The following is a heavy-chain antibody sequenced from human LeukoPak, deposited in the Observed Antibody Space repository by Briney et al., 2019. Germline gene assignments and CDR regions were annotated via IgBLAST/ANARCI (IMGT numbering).Heavy chain of an antibody. D-gene: IGHD3-22*01. J-gene: IGHJ3*02. Sequence: GRSLRLSCAASGFTFSSYGMHWVRQAPGKGLEWVAVIWYDGSNKYYADSVKGRFTISRDNSKNTLYLQMNSLRAEDTAVYYYAKEGYYYDSSGYYYPHGAFDIWGQGTMVTVSS. CDR2: IWYDGSNK. CDR1: GFTFSSYG. V-gene: IGHV3-33*06. CDR3: AKEGYYYDSSGYYYPHGAFDI.